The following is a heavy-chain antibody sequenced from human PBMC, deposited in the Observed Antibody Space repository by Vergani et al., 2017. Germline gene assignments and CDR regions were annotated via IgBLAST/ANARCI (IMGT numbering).Heavy chain of an antibody. CDR3: ARVSSPLCGGDCPGDAFDI. V-gene: IGHV1-69*01. Sequence: QVQLVQSGAEVKKPGSSVKVSSKASGGTFSSYATSWVRQAPGQGLEWMGGIIPIFVTANYAQKFQGRVTITAYESTSTAYMELSSLRSEDTAVYYCARVSSPLCGGDCPGDAFDIWGQGTMVTVSS. D-gene: IGHD2-21*02. J-gene: IGHJ3*02. CDR2: IIPIFVTA. CDR1: GGTFSSYA.